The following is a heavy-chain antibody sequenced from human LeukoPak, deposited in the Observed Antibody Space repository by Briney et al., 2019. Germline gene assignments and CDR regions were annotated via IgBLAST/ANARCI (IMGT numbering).Heavy chain of an antibody. Sequence: SGPTLVNPTQTLTLTCTFSRFSLSTSAMCVSWIRQPPGKALKWLARIDWDDYKYYSTSLKTRLTISKDTSKNQVVLTMTKMDPVDTATYYCARMRGSSGWYFDYWGQGTLVTVSS. V-gene: IGHV2-70*11. CDR1: RFSLSTSAMC. CDR3: ARMRGSSGWYFDY. J-gene: IGHJ4*02. D-gene: IGHD6-19*01. CDR2: IDWDDYK.